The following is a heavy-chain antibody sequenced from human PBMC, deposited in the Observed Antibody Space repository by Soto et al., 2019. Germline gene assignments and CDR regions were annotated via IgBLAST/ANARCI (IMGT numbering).Heavy chain of an antibody. CDR2: IYWDDDK. V-gene: IGHV2-5*02. J-gene: IGHJ4*02. D-gene: IGHD1-20*01. CDR1: GFSLSTSGVG. Sequence: QITLKESGPTLVKPTQTLTLTCTFSGFSLSTSGVGVGWIRQPPGKALEWLALIYWDDDKRYSPSLKSRLTIXKAXSKNQVVLTMTNMDPVDTATYYCAHRRSNWNDFDYWGQGTLVTVSS. CDR3: AHRRSNWNDFDY.